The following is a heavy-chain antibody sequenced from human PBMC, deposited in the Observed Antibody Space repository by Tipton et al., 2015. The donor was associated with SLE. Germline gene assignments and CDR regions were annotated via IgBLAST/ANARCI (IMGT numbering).Heavy chain of an antibody. Sequence: SLRLSCAASGFTVSSNYMSWVRQAPGKGLEWVSVIYSGGSTYYADSVKGRFTISRDNSKNTLYLQMNSLRAEDTAVYYCARVAAAGTNYFDYWGQGTLVTVSS. CDR2: IYSGGST. CDR1: GFTVSSNY. CDR3: ARVAAAGTNYFDY. D-gene: IGHD6-13*01. V-gene: IGHV3-53*01. J-gene: IGHJ4*02.